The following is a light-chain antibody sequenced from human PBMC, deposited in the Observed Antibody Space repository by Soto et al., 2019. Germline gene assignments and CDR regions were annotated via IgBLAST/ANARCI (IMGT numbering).Light chain of an antibody. V-gene: IGKV3-11*01. CDR3: QQRSNWIT. Sequence: EIVLTQSPATLSLSPGERATLSCRASQSVSSYLAWYQQKPGQAPRLLIYDASNRATGIPARFSGSGSGTDFTLTISSREPEDYAVYYCQQRSNWITFGQGTRPEIK. CDR1: QSVSSY. J-gene: IGKJ5*01. CDR2: DAS.